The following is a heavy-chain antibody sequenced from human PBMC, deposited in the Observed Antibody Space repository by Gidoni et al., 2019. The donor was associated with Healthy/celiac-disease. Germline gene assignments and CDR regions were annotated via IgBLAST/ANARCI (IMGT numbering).Heavy chain of an antibody. Sequence: FTSDEINWVRKATGQGLEGMGWMKPNSWNTGYAQKFQGRVTMIRNTSISTADMELSSLRSEDTAVYYCARGVRGMATLGYWGQGTLVTVSS. V-gene: IGHV1-8*01. CDR2: MKPNSWNT. J-gene: IGHJ4*02. CDR3: ARGVRGMATLGY. D-gene: IGHD5-12*01. CDR1: FTSDE.